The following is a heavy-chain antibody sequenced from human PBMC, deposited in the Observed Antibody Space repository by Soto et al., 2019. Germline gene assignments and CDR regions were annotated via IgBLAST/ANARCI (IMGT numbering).Heavy chain of an antibody. V-gene: IGHV3-66*01. Sequence: EVQLVESGGGLVQPGGSLRLSCAASGFTVSSNYMSWVRQAPGKGLEWVSVIYSGGSTYYADSVKGRFTISRDNSKNTLYLQMNSLRAEDTAVYYCARASIAVAGTFLDYYGMDVWGQGTTVTVSS. J-gene: IGHJ6*02. CDR2: IYSGGST. D-gene: IGHD6-19*01. CDR1: GFTVSSNY. CDR3: ARASIAVAGTFLDYYGMDV.